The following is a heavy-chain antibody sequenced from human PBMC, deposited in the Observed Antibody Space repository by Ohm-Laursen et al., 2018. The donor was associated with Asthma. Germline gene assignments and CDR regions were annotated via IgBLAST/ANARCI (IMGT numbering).Heavy chain of an antibody. CDR2: IIPIFDIP. J-gene: IGHJ4*02. CDR1: GGTFSSYA. CDR3: ARDHSSGYSFSFDY. V-gene: IGHV1-69*10. Sequence: ASVKVSCKPLGGTFSSYAINWVRQAPGQGLEWVGAIIPIFDIPNYAEKFQGRVTITADKSTSTAYMELSSLRSEDTAVYYCARDHSSGYSFSFDYWGQGTLVTVSS. D-gene: IGHD3-22*01.